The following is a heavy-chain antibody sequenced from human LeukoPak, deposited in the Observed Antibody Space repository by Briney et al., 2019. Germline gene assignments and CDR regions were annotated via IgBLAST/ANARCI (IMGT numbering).Heavy chain of an antibody. V-gene: IGHV3-23*01. J-gene: IGHJ6*03. CDR1: GFTFRSYA. D-gene: IGHD6-6*01. CDR2: ISGSGGST. CDR3: AKTSIAAPSGYYYYMDV. Sequence: GGSLRLSCAASGFTFRSYAMSWVRQAPGKGLGWVSAISGSGGSTYYADSVKGRFTISRDNSKDTLYVQMNSLRAEDTAVYYCAKTSIAAPSGYYYYMDVWGKGTTVTVSS.